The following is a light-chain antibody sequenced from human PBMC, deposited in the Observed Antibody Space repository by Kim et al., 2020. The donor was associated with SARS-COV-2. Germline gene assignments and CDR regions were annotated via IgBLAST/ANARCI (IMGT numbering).Light chain of an antibody. Sequence: QSVLTQPPSMTGAPGQRYTISCAGSSSNIGAGYDVHWYQQLPGTAPKLLIYGNTNRPSGVPDRFSGSKSGTSASLAITGLQAEDEADYYCQSYDSSLSVWVFGGGTQLTV. CDR2: GNT. J-gene: IGLJ3*02. V-gene: IGLV1-40*01. CDR3: QSYDSSLSVWV. CDR1: SSNIGAGYD.